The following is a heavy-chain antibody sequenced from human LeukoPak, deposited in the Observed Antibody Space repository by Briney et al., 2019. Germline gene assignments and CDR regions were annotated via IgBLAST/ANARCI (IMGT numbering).Heavy chain of an antibody. CDR1: GGTFSGYA. V-gene: IGHV1-69*13. CDR3: ARARRPGWYYHLLVY. Sequence: ASVKVSCKASGGTFSGYAISWVRQAPGQGLEWMGGIIPIFGTANYAQKFQGRVTITADESTSTAHMELSSLRSEDTAVYYCARARRPGWYYHLLVYWGQGTLVTVSS. CDR2: IIPIFGTA. D-gene: IGHD6-19*01. J-gene: IGHJ4*02.